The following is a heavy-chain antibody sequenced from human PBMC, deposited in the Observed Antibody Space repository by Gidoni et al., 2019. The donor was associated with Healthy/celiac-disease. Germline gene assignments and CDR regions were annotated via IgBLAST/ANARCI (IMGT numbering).Heavy chain of an antibody. D-gene: IGHD1-26*01. CDR3: ARDRGSGSHPDY. V-gene: IGHV3-30-3*01. CDR2: ISYDGSNK. J-gene: IGHJ4*02. CDR1: GFTFSSYA. Sequence: QVQLVESGGGVVQPGRSLRLSCAASGFTFSSYAMHWVRQAPGKGLEWVAVISYDGSNKYYADSVKGRFTISRDNSKNTLYLQMNSLRAEDTAVYYCARDRGSGSHPDYWGQGTLVTVSS.